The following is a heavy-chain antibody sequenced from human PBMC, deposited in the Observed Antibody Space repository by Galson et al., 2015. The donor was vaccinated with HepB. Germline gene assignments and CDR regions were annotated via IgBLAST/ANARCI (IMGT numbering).Heavy chain of an antibody. CDR1: GGSISSDY. D-gene: IGHD5-24*01. V-gene: IGHV4-59*01. J-gene: IGHJ4*02. CDR2: IYYSGST. CDR3: AREMVTIDSRSGYFDY. Sequence: QVQLQESGPGLVKPSETLSLTCTVSGGSISSDYWSWIRQPPGKGLEWIGYIYYSGSTNYSPSLKSRVTISVDTSKNQFSLKLSSVTAADTAVYYCAREMVTIDSRSGYFDYWGQGTLVTVSS.